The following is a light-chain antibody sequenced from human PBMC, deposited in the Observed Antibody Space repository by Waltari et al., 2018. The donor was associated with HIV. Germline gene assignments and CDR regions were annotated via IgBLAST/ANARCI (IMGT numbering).Light chain of an antibody. CDR3: LTYVSKTSTWQ. CDR1: DIDIGNYNL. Sequence: SALTQPASVSVHPGQSVTITCTGTDIDIGNYNLVSWFHQHPGKAPKLLIYDVSKRPSGVSSRFSGSKSGYFASLTISGLLTEDESSYYCLTYVSKTSTWQFGGGTYLTV. V-gene: IGLV2-23*02. J-gene: IGLJ3*02. CDR2: DVS.